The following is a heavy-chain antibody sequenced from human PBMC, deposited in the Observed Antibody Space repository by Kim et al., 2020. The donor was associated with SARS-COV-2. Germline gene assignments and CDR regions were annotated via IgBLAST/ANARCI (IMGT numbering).Heavy chain of an antibody. Sequence: ASVKVSCKASGYTFTSYYMHWVRQAPGQGLEWMGIINPSGGSTSYAQKFQGRVTMTRDTSTSTVYMELSSLRSEDTAVYYCARDLKTDWGYSGYGPFGYWGQGTLVTVSS. CDR2: INPSGGST. V-gene: IGHV1-46*01. D-gene: IGHD5-12*01. CDR1: GYTFTSYY. J-gene: IGHJ4*02. CDR3: ARDLKTDWGYSGYGPFGY.